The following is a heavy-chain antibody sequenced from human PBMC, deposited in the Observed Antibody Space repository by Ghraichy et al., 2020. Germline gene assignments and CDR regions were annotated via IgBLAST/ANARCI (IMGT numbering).Heavy chain of an antibody. CDR2: ISGSGGST. CDR1: GFTFSSYA. CDR3: AGGPLQTVGATSYWYFDL. V-gene: IGHV3-23*01. Sequence: GESLNISCAASGFTFSSYAMSWVRQAPGKGLEWVSAISGSGGSTYYADSVKGRFTISRDNSKNTLYLQMNSLRAEDTAVYYCAGGPLQTVGATSYWYFDLWGRGTLVTVSS. D-gene: IGHD1-26*01. J-gene: IGHJ2*01.